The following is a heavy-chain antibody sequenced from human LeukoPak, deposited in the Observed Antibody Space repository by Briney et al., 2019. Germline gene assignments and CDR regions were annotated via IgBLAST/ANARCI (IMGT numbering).Heavy chain of an antibody. Sequence: GGSLRLSCAASGFTIVPYAMYWVRQGPGRGLEWVSVIKADGSGTFADSVRGRFTTSRDNSKNSLYLQMNSLTSEDTALYYCATWAFYHNLDVWGQGTTVIVSS. V-gene: IGHV3-43*02. J-gene: IGHJ6*02. CDR2: IKADGSGT. CDR1: GFTIVPYA. CDR3: ATWAFYHNLDV. D-gene: IGHD2/OR15-2a*01.